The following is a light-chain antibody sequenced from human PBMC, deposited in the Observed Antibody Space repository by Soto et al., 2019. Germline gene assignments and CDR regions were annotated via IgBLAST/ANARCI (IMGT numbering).Light chain of an antibody. CDR3: SSYAGSNIVV. J-gene: IGLJ2*01. CDR1: SSDVGGYKY. V-gene: IGLV2-8*01. CDR2: EVS. Sequence: QSALTQPPSASGSPGQPVTISCTGTSSDVGGYKYVSWYQQHPGKAPKLMIYEVSKRPSGVPDRFSGSKSGNTASLTVSGLQAEDEADYYCSSYAGSNIVVFGGGTKLTVL.